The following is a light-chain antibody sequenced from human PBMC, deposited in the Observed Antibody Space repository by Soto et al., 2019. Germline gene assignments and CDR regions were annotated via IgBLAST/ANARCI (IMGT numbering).Light chain of an antibody. CDR2: GAS. CDR3: QQTYSSSWT. Sequence: DIQIPPSPSSLSAPVEDRVTIPCPASQSISNHLNWYQHKPGKAPKLLINGASRLQTGVPSRFSGSGSGTDFTLTVSSLQPEDFATYYCQQTYSSSWTFGQGTKVDI. J-gene: IGKJ1*01. CDR1: QSISNH. V-gene: IGKV1-39*01.